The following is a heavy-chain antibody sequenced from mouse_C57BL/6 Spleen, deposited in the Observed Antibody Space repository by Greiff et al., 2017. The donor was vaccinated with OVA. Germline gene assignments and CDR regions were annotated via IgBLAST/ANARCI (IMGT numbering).Heavy chain of an antibody. CDR2: IDPSDSYT. Sequence: QVQLQQSGAELVKPGASVKLSCKASGYTFTSYWMQWVKQRPGQGLEWIGEIDPSDSYTNYNQKFKGKATLTVDTSSSTAYMQLSSLTSEDSAVYYCARWRECYGPRFAYWGQGTLVTVSA. J-gene: IGHJ3*01. CDR1: GYTFTSYW. V-gene: IGHV1-50*01. D-gene: IGHD2-12*01. CDR3: ARWRECYGPRFAY.